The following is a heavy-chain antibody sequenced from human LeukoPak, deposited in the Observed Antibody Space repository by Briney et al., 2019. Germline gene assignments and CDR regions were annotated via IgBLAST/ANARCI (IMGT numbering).Heavy chain of an antibody. V-gene: IGHV3-21*01. Sequence: GGSLRLSCAASGFTFSSYSMNWVRQAPGKGLEWVSSISSSSSYIYYADSVKGRFTISRDNAKNSLYLQMNSLRAEDTAVYYCARDTKAYYYDSSGYYQSEPFDYWGQGTLVTVSS. CDR1: GFTFSSYS. CDR3: ARDTKAYYYDSSGYYQSEPFDY. D-gene: IGHD3-22*01. CDR2: ISSSSSYI. J-gene: IGHJ4*02.